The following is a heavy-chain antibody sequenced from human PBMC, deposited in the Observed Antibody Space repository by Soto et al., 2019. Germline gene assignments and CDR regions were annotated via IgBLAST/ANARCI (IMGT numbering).Heavy chain of an antibody. CDR2: IFYIGST. V-gene: IGHV4-59*08. CDR1: GGSISNYY. J-gene: IGHJ4*02. D-gene: IGHD5-18*01. Sequence: SETLSLTCTVSGGSISNYYWSWIRQPPGKELEWIGHIFYIGSTKYSPALQSRVTISVDTSKNQFSLKLSSVTAADTAVYYCARALSGYSYGPLDSWGQGPLVTVSS. CDR3: ARALSGYSYGPLDS.